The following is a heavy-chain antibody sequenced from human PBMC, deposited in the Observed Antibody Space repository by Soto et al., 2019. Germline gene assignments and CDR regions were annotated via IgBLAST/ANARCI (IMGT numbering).Heavy chain of an antibody. J-gene: IGHJ4*02. V-gene: IGHV4-34*01. D-gene: IGHD2-8*02. Sequence: QVQLQQWGAGLLKPSETLPLTCAVYGGSFSGYYWTWIRQPPGTGMEWIGEITHSGSTNYNPSLKSRATISVDTSKNQFSLTLTSVTAAPTAVYYCARDKITGLFDYWGQGTLVTVSS. CDR3: ARDKITGLFDY. CDR2: ITHSGST. CDR1: GGSFSGYY.